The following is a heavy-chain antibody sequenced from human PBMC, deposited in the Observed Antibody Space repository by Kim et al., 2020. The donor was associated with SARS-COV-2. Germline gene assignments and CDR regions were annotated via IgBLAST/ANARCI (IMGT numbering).Heavy chain of an antibody. CDR1: GGSISSSFNY. Sequence: SETLSLTCTVSGGSISSSFNYWGWIRQPPGKGLEWIGSVYHSRSTYDSPSLKSRVTVSVDTSKNEFSLKVTSVTAADTAVYFCARLPHDSSGYVDCWGQGILVTVSS. CDR3: ARLPHDSSGYVDC. CDR2: VYHSRST. D-gene: IGHD3-22*01. V-gene: IGHV4-39*01. J-gene: IGHJ4*02.